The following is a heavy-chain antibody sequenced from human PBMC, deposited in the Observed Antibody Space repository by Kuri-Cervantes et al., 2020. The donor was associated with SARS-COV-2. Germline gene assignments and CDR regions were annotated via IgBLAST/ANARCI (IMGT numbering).Heavy chain of an antibody. V-gene: IGHV1-18*01. CDR3: ARASGRVTRRPHYYYYMDA. J-gene: IGHJ6*03. CDR2: ISAYNGNT. CDR1: GYTLTELS. Sequence: ASVKVSCKVSGYTLTELSMHWVRQAPGKGLEWMGWISAYNGNTNYAQKLQGRVTMTTDTSTSTAYMELSSLRSEDTAVYYCARASGRVTRRPHYYYYMDAWGKGTTVTVSS. D-gene: IGHD4-23*01.